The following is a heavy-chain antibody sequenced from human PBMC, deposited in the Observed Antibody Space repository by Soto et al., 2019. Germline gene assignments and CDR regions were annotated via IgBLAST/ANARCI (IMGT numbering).Heavy chain of an antibody. D-gene: IGHD4-17*01. J-gene: IGHJ4*02. Sequence: SETLSLTCTVSGGSISSSSYYWGWIRQPPGEGLEWIGSIYYGGSTYYNPSLKSRVTISVDTSKNQFSLKLSSVTAADTAVYYCARHRLRRLFDYWGQGTLVTGS. CDR2: IYYGGST. V-gene: IGHV4-39*01. CDR3: ARHRLRRLFDY. CDR1: GGSISSSSYY.